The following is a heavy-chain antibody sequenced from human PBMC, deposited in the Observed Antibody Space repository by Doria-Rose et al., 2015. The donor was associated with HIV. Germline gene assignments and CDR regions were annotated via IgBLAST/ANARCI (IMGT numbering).Heavy chain of an antibody. V-gene: IGHV3-21*01. D-gene: IGHD3-10*01. CDR2: ISSTSAYI. Sequence: VQLQESGGGLVRPGGSLRLSCATSGFTFSSHRINWVRQAPRKGLEWVSSISSTSAYINYADSVRGRLTISRDNARNSLYLQMDSLRAEDTAIYYCATGVTLDYWGQGTLVTVSS. CDR3: ATGVTLDY. J-gene: IGHJ4*02. CDR1: GFTFSSHR.